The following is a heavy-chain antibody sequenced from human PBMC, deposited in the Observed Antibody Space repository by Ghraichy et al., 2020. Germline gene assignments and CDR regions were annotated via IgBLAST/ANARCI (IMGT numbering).Heavy chain of an antibody. CDR2: IIPIFGTA. CDR1: GGTFSSYA. CDR3: ARVGGVTIFGANDY. D-gene: IGHD3-3*01. V-gene: IGHV1-69*13. J-gene: IGHJ4*02. Sequence: SVKVSCKASGGTFSSYAISWVRQAPGQGLEWMGGIIPIFGTATYAQKFQGRVTITADESTSTAYMELSSLRSEDTAVYYCARVGGVTIFGANDYWGQGTLVTVSS.